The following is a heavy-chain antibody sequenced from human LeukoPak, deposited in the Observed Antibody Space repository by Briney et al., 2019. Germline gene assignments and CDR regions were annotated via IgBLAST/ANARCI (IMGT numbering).Heavy chain of an antibody. CDR2: IIPILETP. V-gene: IGHV1-69*01. CDR1: GGTFSTYS. CDR3: ARGPESASFYDTSGYPYYFDY. Sequence: ASVNVTCKASGGTFSTYSINWVRQAPGQGLEWMGGIIPILETPNYAQKFQARVTITADESTSTAYLELSSLRSDDTALYYCARGPESASFYDTSGYPYYFDYWGQGTLVSVSS. J-gene: IGHJ4*02. D-gene: IGHD3-22*01.